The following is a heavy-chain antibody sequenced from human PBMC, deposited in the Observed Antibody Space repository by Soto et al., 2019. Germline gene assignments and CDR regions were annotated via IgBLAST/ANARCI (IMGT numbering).Heavy chain of an antibody. J-gene: IGHJ4*02. CDR2: INAGNGNT. D-gene: IGHD2-15*01. CDR1: GYTFTSYA. CDR3: ARGPGGPDGPGDY. V-gene: IGHV1-3*01. Sequence: QVQLVQSGAEVKKPGASVKVSCKASGYTFTSYAMHWVRQAPGQSLEWMGWINAGNGNTKYSPKFQGRVTMTRDTCASTAYMELSSLRSEDTAVYYCARGPGGPDGPGDYWGQGTLVTVSS.